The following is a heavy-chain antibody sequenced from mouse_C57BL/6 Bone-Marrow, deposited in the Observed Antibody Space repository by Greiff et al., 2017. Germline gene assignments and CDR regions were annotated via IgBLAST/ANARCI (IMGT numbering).Heavy chain of an antibody. Sequence: VQLQQSGAELVRPGASVKLSCKASGYTFTDYYINWVKQRPGQGLEWIARIYPGSGNTYYNEKFKGKATLTAEKSSSTAYMQLSSLTSEDSAVYFCARDYDYDVDYWGQGTTLTVSS. CDR1: GYTFTDYY. D-gene: IGHD2-4*01. V-gene: IGHV1-76*01. CDR3: ARDYDYDVDY. CDR2: IYPGSGNT. J-gene: IGHJ2*01.